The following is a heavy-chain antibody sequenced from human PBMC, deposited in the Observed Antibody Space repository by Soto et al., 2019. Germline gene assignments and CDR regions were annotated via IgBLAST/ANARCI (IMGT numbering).Heavy chain of an antibody. CDR3: AIDTVTHGYYYYGMDV. Sequence: SETLSLTCTVSGGSISSSSYYWGWIRQPPGKGLEWIGSIYYSGSTYYNPSLKSRVTISVDTSKNQFSLKLSSVTAADTAVYYCAIDTVTHGYYYYGMDVWGQGTTVTVSS. CDR1: GGSISSSSYY. V-gene: IGHV4-39*01. CDR2: IYYSGST. D-gene: IGHD4-17*01. J-gene: IGHJ6*02.